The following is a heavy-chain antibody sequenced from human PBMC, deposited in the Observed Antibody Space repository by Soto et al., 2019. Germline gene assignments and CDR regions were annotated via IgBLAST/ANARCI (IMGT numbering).Heavy chain of an antibody. V-gene: IGHV3-30*18. J-gene: IGHJ6*02. CDR2: ISFDGGNK. CDR1: GFTFSSYG. D-gene: IGHD6-13*01. Sequence: GGSLRLSCAASGFTFSSYGMHWVRQAPGKGLEWVAIISFDGGNKYYADSVKGRFTISRDYSKNTLYLQMNSLRAEDTAMYYCAKDYSSWAPNHYGLDVWGQGTTVTVSS. CDR3: AKDYSSWAPNHYGLDV.